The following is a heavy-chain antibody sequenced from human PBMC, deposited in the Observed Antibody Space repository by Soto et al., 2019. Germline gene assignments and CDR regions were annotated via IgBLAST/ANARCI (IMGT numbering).Heavy chain of an antibody. J-gene: IGHJ4*02. V-gene: IGHV1-8*01. CDR2: MKPNTGDS. CDR1: GYTFTTND. D-gene: IGHD6-13*01. Sequence: QVQLVQSGAEVKKPGASVKVSCKASGYTFTTNDINWVRQASGQGLEWMGWMKPNTGDSGSAQDFKGRITMTRDTATSTAYMELSSLRSEDTAVYYCARGGPAAGFDLWGQGTLVTVSS. CDR3: ARGGPAAGFDL.